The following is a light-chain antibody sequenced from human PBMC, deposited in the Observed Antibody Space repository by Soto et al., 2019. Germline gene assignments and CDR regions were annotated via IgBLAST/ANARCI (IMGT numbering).Light chain of an antibody. CDR1: QSVTTY. CDR3: HRYGSSPLT. CDR2: GAS. J-gene: IGKJ4*01. V-gene: IGKV3-20*01. Sequence: EIVLTQSPGTLSLSPGERVTLSCRASQSVTTYLAWYQQKPGQAPRLLIYGASNKATGIPDRFSGSGSGTDFTLTISRLEPEDFAVYYCHRYGSSPLTFGGGTKVEIK.